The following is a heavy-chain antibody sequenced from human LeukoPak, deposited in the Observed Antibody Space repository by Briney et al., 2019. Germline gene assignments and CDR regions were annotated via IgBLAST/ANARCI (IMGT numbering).Heavy chain of an antibody. CDR2: ISSSSSYI. CDR1: GFTFSSYS. V-gene: IGHV3-21*01. CDR3: AREGTGDELDY. Sequence: GGSLRLSCAASGFTFSSYSMNWVRQAPGKGLEWVSSISSSSSYIYYADPVKGRFTISRDNAKNSLYLQMNSLRAEDTAVYYCAREGTGDELDYWGQGTLVTVSS. J-gene: IGHJ4*02. D-gene: IGHD7-27*01.